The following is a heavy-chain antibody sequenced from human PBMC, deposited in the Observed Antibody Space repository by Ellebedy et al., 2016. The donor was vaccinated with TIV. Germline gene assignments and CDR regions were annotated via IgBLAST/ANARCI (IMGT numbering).Heavy chain of an antibody. CDR2: TFYRSRWYN. V-gene: IGHV6-1*01. CDR3: AREGYYGSGKPNPLAY. J-gene: IGHJ4*02. Sequence: SQTLSLTXAISGDSVSSDSAAWNWIRQSPSRGLEWLGRTFYRSRWYNDYAVSVRSRITINPDTSKNQLSLQLNSVTPEDTAVYYCAREGYYGSGKPNPLAYWGQGTLVTVSS. CDR1: GDSVSSDSAA. D-gene: IGHD3-10*01.